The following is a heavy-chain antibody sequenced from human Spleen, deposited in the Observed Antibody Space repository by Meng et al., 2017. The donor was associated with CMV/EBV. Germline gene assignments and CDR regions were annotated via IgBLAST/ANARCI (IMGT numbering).Heavy chain of an antibody. CDR3: ARGVVKHDAFDI. CDR1: GYSISSGYY. D-gene: IGHD3-3*01. V-gene: IGHV4-38-2*02. Sequence: SESLSLTCTVSGYSISSGYYWGWIRQPPGKGLEWIGSIYHSGSTYYNPSLKSRVTISVDTSKNQFSLKLSSVTAADTAVYYCARGVVKHDAFDIWGQGTRVTVSS. CDR2: IYHSGST. J-gene: IGHJ3*02.